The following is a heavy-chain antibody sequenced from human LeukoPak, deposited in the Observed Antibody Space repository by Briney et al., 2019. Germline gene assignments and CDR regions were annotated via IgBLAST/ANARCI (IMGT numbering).Heavy chain of an antibody. V-gene: IGHV1-69*13. CDR2: IIPIFGTA. D-gene: IGHD3-3*01. CDR3: ARVTDSSAEYFQH. J-gene: IGHJ1*01. Sequence: GATVKVSCKASGGTFSSYAISWARQAPGQGLEWMGGIIPIFGTANYAQKFQGRVTITADESTSTAYMELSSLRSEDTAVYYCARVTDSSAEYFQHWGQGTLVTVSS. CDR1: GGTFSSYA.